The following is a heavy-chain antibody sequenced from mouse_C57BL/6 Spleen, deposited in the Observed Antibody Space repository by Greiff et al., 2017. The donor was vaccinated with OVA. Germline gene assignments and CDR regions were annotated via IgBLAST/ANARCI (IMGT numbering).Heavy chain of an antibody. D-gene: IGHD1-1*01. Sequence: EVKLVESGGGLVKPGGSLKLSCAASGFTFSSYAMSWVRQTPEKRLEWVATISAGGSYTYYPDNVKGRFTISRDNAKNNLYLQMSHLKSEDTAMYYCARDRSYYGYFDYWGQGTTLTVSS. CDR1: GFTFSSYA. J-gene: IGHJ2*01. V-gene: IGHV5-4*01. CDR3: ARDRSYYGYFDY. CDR2: ISAGGSYT.